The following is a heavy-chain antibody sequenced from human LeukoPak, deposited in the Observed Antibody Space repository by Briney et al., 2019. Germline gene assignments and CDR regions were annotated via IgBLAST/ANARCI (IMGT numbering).Heavy chain of an antibody. V-gene: IGHV4-59*01. D-gene: IGHD6-19*01. J-gene: IGHJ6*03. CDR2: FYYSRGT. CDR1: GDSITNFY. CDR3: ARAISAWSYFYYMDV. Sequence: SETLSLTCTVSGDSITNFYWSWIRQSPGKGLEWIGYFYYSRGTTYNPSLRSRATISADTSQNQFSLKLRSVTAADTAVYYCARAISAWSYFYYMDVWGKGTTVTVSS.